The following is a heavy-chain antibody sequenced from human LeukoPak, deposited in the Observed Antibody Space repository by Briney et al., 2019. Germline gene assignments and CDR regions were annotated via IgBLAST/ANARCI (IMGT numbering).Heavy chain of an antibody. CDR1: GGSISSSSYY. V-gene: IGHV4-39*07. CDR3: ARCADDSSGYYGDAFDI. CDR2: IYYSGST. Sequence: SETLSLTCTVSGGSISSSSYYWGWIRQPPGQGLKWIGSIYYSGSTYYNPSLKSRVTISVDTSKNQFSLKLSSVTAADTAVYYCARCADDSSGYYGDAFDIWGQGTMVTVSS. J-gene: IGHJ3*02. D-gene: IGHD3-22*01.